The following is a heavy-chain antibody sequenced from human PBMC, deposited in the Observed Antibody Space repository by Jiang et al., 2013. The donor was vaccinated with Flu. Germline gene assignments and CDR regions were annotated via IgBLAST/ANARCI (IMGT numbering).Heavy chain of an antibody. CDR2: IFPGDSDT. Sequence: VQLVESGAEVKKPGESLRISCKASGFSFTSYWIGWVRQMPGKGLEWMGIIFPGDSDTRYSPSFQGQVTISADKSITTAYLQWSSLKASDTAIYYCTSPRSNAISYWGQGTLVAVSS. D-gene: IGHD5-24*01. V-gene: IGHV5-51*01. CDR1: GFSFTSYW. CDR3: TSPRSNAISY. J-gene: IGHJ4*02.